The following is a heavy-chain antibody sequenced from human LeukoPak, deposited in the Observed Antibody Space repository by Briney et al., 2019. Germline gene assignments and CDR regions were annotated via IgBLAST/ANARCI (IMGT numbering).Heavy chain of an antibody. D-gene: IGHD3-10*01. J-gene: IGHJ4*02. CDR2: ISSSSSTI. Sequence: GGALRLSCAASGFTFSSYSMNWVRQAPGKGLEWVSYISSSSSTIYYADSVKGRSTISRDNAKNSLYLQMNSLRAEDTAVYYCASSGEPFDYWGQGTLVTVSS. CDR3: ASSGEPFDY. CDR1: GFTFSSYS. V-gene: IGHV3-48*01.